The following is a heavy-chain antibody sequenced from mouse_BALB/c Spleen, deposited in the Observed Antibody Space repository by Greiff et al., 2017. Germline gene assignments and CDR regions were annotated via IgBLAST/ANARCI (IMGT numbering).Heavy chain of an antibody. CDR2: ISNLAYSI. D-gene: IGHD2-4*01. V-gene: IGHV5-15*02. Sequence: EVQGVESGGGLVQPGGSRKLSCAASGFTFSDYGMAWVRQAPGKGPEWVAFISNLAYSIYYADTVTGRFTISRENAKNTLYLEMSSLRSEDTAMYYCARDWDYDGYYAMDYWGQGTSVTVSS. CDR3: ARDWDYDGYYAMDY. J-gene: IGHJ4*01. CDR1: GFTFSDYG.